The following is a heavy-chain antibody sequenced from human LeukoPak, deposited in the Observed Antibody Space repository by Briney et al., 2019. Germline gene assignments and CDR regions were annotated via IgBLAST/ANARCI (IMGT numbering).Heavy chain of an antibody. Sequence: GESLKISCKGSGYSFTSYWIGWVRQMPGKGLEWMGMIYPGDSDTRYSPSFQGQVTISADKSISTAYLQWSSLKASDTAMYYCARGPTDYGDYVPLDYWGQGTLVTVSS. CDR3: ARGPTDYGDYVPLDY. J-gene: IGHJ4*02. D-gene: IGHD4-17*01. CDR2: IYPGDSDT. CDR1: GYSFTSYW. V-gene: IGHV5-51*01.